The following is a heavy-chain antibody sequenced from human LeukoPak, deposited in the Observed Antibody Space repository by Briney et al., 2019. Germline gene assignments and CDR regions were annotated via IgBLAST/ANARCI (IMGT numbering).Heavy chain of an antibody. CDR1: GGSISSGSYY. Sequence: SETLSLTCSVSGGSISSGSYYWGWIRQPPGKGLEWIGNIYYSGSTYYNPSLKSRVTISVDTSKNQFSLKLSSVTAADTAVYYCARDYGDFPFFDCWGQGTLVTVSS. CDR3: ARDYGDFPFFDC. D-gene: IGHD4-17*01. V-gene: IGHV4-39*07. J-gene: IGHJ4*02. CDR2: IYYSGST.